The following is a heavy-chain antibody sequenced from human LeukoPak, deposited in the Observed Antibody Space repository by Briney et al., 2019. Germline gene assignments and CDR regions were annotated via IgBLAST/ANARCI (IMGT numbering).Heavy chain of an antibody. Sequence: GASVKVSCKASGYTFTNYAIHWIRQAPGQRLEWMGWISGGSGSTKYSQKSQGRVTITRDTSASTAYMELSSLISEDTAVYYCARDYGYSLLFYWGQGTLVSVSS. CDR1: GYTFTNYA. D-gene: IGHD5-12*01. J-gene: IGHJ4*02. CDR2: ISGGSGST. V-gene: IGHV1-3*01. CDR3: ARDYGYSLLFY.